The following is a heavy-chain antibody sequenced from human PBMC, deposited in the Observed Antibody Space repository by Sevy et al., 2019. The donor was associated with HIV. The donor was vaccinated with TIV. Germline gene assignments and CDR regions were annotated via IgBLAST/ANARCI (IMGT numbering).Heavy chain of an antibody. CDR1: GFTFSTYD. Sequence: GGSLRLSCVSSGFTFSTYDMHWVRQVTGKGLEWISGVGPAGDQFYPGSVKGRLTNTRENAKNSIYLQMNNLRAGDTAVYYCARSGGYSDYGMDVWGQGTTVTVSS. CDR3: ARSGGYSDYGMDV. D-gene: IGHD5-12*01. J-gene: IGHJ6*02. CDR2: VGPAGDQ. V-gene: IGHV3-13*05.